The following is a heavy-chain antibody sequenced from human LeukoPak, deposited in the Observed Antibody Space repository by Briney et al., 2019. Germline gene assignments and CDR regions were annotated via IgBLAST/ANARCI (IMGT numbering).Heavy chain of an antibody. J-gene: IGHJ5*02. CDR2: IYTSGST. CDR3: ARDSPSIAVARFDP. Sequence: SETLSLTCTVSGGSISSYYWSWIRQPAGKGLEWIGRIYTSGSTNYNPSLKSRVTMSVDTSKNQFSQKLSSVTAADTAVFYCARDSPSIAVARFDPWGQGTLVTVSS. V-gene: IGHV4-4*07. CDR1: GGSISSYY. D-gene: IGHD6-19*01.